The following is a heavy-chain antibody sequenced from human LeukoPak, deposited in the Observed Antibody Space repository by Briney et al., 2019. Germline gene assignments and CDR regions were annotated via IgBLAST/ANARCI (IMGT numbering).Heavy chain of an antibody. V-gene: IGHV4-59*01. CDR3: ASFILTGSINWFDP. Sequence: SETLSLTCTVSGGSISSYYWSWIRQPPGKGLEWIGYIYYSGSTNYNPSLKSRVTISVDTSKNQFSLKLSSVTAADTAVYYCASFILTGSINWFDPWGQGTLVTVSS. CDR1: GGSISSYY. D-gene: IGHD3-9*01. J-gene: IGHJ5*02. CDR2: IYYSGST.